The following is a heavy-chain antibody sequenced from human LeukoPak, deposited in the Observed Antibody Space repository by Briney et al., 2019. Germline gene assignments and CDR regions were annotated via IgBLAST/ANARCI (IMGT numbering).Heavy chain of an antibody. D-gene: IGHD1-20*01. Sequence: GASVKVSCKASGYTFTCYYMHWVGQAPGQGLEWMGRINPNSGGTNYAQKFQGRVTMTRDTSISTAYMELSRLRSDDTAVYYCARGPYNWNPHPPFDYWGQGTLVTVSS. CDR2: INPNSGGT. V-gene: IGHV1-2*06. CDR1: GYTFTCYY. J-gene: IGHJ4*02. CDR3: ARGPYNWNPHPPFDY.